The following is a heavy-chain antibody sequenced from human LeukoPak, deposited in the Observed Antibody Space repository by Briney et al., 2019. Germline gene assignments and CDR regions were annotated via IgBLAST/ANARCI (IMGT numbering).Heavy chain of an antibody. CDR1: GFTVSSNY. V-gene: IGHV3-66*01. J-gene: IGHJ4*02. Sequence: GGSLRLSCAASGFTVSSNYMSWVRQAPGKGLEWVSVIYSGGSTYYADPVKGRFTISRDNSRNTLYLQMNSLRAEDTAVYYCARDVRGGWYVFDYWGQGTLVTVSS. D-gene: IGHD6-19*01. CDR3: ARDVRGGWYVFDY. CDR2: IYSGGST.